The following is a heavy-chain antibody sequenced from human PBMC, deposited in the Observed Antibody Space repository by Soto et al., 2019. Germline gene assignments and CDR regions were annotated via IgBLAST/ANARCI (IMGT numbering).Heavy chain of an antibody. V-gene: IGHV4-30-4*01. CDR2: IYYSGST. CDR3: ARYYDFWSGYIDY. J-gene: IGHJ4*02. CDR1: CCSIHSGDFY. D-gene: IGHD3-3*01. Sequence: SGTPSLTRPFPCCSIHSGDFYWSLGRPPPGKGLEWIGYIYYSGSTYYNPSLKSRVTISVDTSKNQFSLKLSSVTAADTAVYYCARYYDFWSGYIDYWGQGTLVTVSS.